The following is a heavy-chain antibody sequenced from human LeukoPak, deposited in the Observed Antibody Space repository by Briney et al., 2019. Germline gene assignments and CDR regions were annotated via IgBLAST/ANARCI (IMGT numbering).Heavy chain of an antibody. J-gene: IGHJ6*03. CDR2: IYTSGST. Sequence: KTSETLSLTCTVSGGSISSYYWSWIRQPAGKGLEWIGRIYTSGSTNYNPSLKSRVTMSVDTSKNQFSLRLTSVTAADTAVYYCARAESGYSGYRNGYYYYYMDVWGKGTTVTVPS. V-gene: IGHV4-4*07. CDR1: GGSISSYY. D-gene: IGHD5-12*01. CDR3: ARAESGYSGYRNGYYYYYMDV.